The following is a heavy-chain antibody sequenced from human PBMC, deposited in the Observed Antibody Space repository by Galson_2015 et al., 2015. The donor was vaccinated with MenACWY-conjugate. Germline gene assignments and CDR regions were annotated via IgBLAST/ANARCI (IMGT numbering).Heavy chain of an antibody. CDR2: ISYDGSNK. Sequence: SLRLSCAASGFTFSSYGMHWVRQAPGKGLEWVAVISYDGSNKYYADSVKGRFTISRDNSKNTLYLQMNSLRAEDTAVYYCANYGVVRGSGYYYVDVWGKGTTVTVSS. CDR1: GFTFSSYG. V-gene: IGHV3-30*18. CDR3: ANYGVVRGSGYYYVDV. J-gene: IGHJ6*03. D-gene: IGHD4-17*01.